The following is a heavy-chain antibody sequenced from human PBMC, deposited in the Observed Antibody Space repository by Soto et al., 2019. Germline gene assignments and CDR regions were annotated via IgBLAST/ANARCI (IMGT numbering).Heavy chain of an antibody. D-gene: IGHD3-10*01. J-gene: IGHJ4*02. CDR2: ISSSGSTI. Sequence: GGSLRLSCAASGFTFSSYEMNWVRQAPGNGLEWVSYISSSGSTIYYADSVKGRFTISRDNAKNSLYLQMNSLRAEDTAVYYCARDLYSGSYFDYWGQGTLVTVSS. CDR3: ARDLYSGSYFDY. V-gene: IGHV3-48*03. CDR1: GFTFSSYE.